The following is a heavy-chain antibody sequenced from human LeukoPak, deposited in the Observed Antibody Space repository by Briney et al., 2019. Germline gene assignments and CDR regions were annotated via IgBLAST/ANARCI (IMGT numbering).Heavy chain of an antibody. V-gene: IGHV4-38-2*02. Sequence: SETLSLTCTVSGYSISSGYYWGWIRQPPGKGLEWIGSIYHSGSTYYNPSLKSRVTISVDTSKNQFSLKLSSVTAADTAVYYCARVFEDPDYDSSEGDDAFDIWGQGTMVTVSS. CDR2: IYHSGST. CDR1: GYSISSGYY. CDR3: ARVFEDPDYDSSEGDDAFDI. D-gene: IGHD3-22*01. J-gene: IGHJ3*02.